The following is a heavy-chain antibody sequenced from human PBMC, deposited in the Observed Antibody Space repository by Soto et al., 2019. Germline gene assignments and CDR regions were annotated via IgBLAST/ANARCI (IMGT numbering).Heavy chain of an antibody. D-gene: IGHD6-25*01. J-gene: IGHJ3*02. CDR1: GFTFSSYG. V-gene: IGHV3-33*01. CDR2: IWYDGSNK. CDR3: ARDRSDSSRADSFDI. Sequence: LRLSCAASGFTFSSYGMHWVRQAPGKGLEWVAVIWYDGSNKYYADSVKGRFTISRDDSRNTVYLQMNSLTTEDTAVYFCARDRSDSSRADSFDIWGQGTMVTVSS.